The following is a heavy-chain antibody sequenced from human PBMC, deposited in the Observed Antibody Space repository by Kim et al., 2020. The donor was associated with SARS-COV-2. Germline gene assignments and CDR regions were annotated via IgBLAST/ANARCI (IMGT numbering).Heavy chain of an antibody. CDR2: ISRSSSTI. CDR1: EFSFSSYS. Sequence: GGSLRLSCAASEFSFSSYSMNWVRQAPGKGLEWVSYISRSSSTINYADSVKGRFTISRDDAKKSLYLQMNSLRDEDTAVYYCARGLSDLGYNYYYMDVWGQGTTVTVSS. J-gene: IGHJ6*02. D-gene: IGHD3-10*01. CDR3: ARGLSDLGYNYYYMDV. V-gene: IGHV3-48*02.